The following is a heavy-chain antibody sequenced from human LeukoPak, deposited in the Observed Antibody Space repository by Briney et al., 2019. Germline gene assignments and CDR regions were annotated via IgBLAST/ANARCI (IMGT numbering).Heavy chain of an antibody. CDR2: ISGSGGST. V-gene: IGHV3-23*01. CDR1: GFTFSSYA. Sequence: PGGSLRLSCAASGFTFSSYAMSWVRQAPGKGLEWVSAISGSGGSTYYADSVKGRFTISRDNSKNTLYLQMNSLRAEDTAVYYCAKYVWVRGYYYYGMDVWGQGTTVTVSS. CDR3: AKYVWVRGYYYYGMDV. J-gene: IGHJ6*02. D-gene: IGHD3-16*01.